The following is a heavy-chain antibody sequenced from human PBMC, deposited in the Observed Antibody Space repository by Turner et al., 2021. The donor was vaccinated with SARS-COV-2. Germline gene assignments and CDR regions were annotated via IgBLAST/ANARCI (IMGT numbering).Heavy chain of an antibody. J-gene: IGHJ1*01. V-gene: IGHV4-4*02. CDR3: VTSVRRSGYFQR. CDR2: IYHSGST. Sequence: QVQLQESGPGLVKPSGTLSLTCAVSGGSISSSNWWSWVRQPPGKGLEWIGEIYHSGSTNYNPSLKSRVTISVDPSQNKFSLILRSVTAADTAVYYCVTSVRRSGYFQRWGQGSLVSVSS. CDR1: GGSISSSNW.